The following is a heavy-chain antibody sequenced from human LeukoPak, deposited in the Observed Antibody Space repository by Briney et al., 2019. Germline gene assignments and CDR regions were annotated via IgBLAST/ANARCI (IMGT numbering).Heavy chain of an antibody. V-gene: IGHV1-46*01. CDR1: GYTFTSYF. CDR2: INPSGGST. CDR3: ATAKFGGNSYFDY. D-gene: IGHD4-23*01. Sequence: GASVKVSCKASGYTFTSYFIHWVRQAPGQGLEWMGIINPSGGSTNYAQKFQGRVTMTRDTSTSTVYMELSSLRSEDTAVYYCATAKFGGNSYFDYWGQGTLVTASS. J-gene: IGHJ4*02.